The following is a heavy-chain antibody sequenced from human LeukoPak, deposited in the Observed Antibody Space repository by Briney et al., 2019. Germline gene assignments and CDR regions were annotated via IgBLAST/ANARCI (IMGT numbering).Heavy chain of an antibody. CDR2: ISNDGTEK. CDR1: GFTFSSYP. J-gene: IGHJ4*02. D-gene: IGHD6-19*01. Sequence: PGGSLRLSCAASGFTFSSYPLHWVRQAPDKGLDWMAVISNDGTEKHYADSVKGRFTISRDNSENTLYLQMSSLRVEDTAIYYCAREGSSGWYPYWGQGTLVTVSS. V-gene: IGHV3-30*15. CDR3: AREGSSGWYPY.